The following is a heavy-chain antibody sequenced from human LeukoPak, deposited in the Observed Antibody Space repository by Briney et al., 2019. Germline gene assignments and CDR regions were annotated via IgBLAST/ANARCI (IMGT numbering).Heavy chain of an antibody. J-gene: IGHJ4*02. D-gene: IGHD5-18*01. Sequence: ASVKVSCKASGYTLTRYGISGVRPAPGQGREWVGWISAYKGNTNYAQKLEGRVTMTPDTSTSTAYMELRSLRSEDTAVYYCARTSWLWLALWGQGNLVTVSS. CDR3: ARTSWLWLAL. CDR2: ISAYKGNT. V-gene: IGHV1-18*01. CDR1: GYTLTRYG.